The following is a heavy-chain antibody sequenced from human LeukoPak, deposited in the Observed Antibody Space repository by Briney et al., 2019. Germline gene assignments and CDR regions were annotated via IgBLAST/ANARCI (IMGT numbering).Heavy chain of an antibody. Sequence: GGSLRLSCAASGFTFSSYAMSWVRQAPGKGLEQVSGISGSGGSTFYADSVKGRFTISRDNSKNTVSLQMNSLRAEDTAVYYCASSIAALMGGNDAFDVWGEGTMVTVSS. D-gene: IGHD6-6*01. CDR2: ISGSGGST. CDR1: GFTFSSYA. J-gene: IGHJ3*01. CDR3: ASSIAALMGGNDAFDV. V-gene: IGHV3-23*01.